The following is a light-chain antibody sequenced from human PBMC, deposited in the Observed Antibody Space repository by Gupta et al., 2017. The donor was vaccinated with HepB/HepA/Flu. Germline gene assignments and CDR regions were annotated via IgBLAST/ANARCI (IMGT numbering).Light chain of an antibody. CDR1: QSVGRD. CDR3: QQYDEWWT. CDR2: GAS. Sequence: EKLMTRSPDTLSVSPGERATLSCRASQSVGRDVAWYQQRPGQGPRLLIYGASTRATGVPDRFSGSGSGTEFTLTSSSRQSEDFAMYYWQQYDEWWTFGQGTKVEI. J-gene: IGKJ1*01. V-gene: IGKV3-15*01.